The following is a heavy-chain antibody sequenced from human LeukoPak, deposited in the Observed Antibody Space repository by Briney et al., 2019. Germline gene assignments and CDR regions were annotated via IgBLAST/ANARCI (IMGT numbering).Heavy chain of an antibody. Sequence: SGGSLRLSCAASGFTFSSYSMNWVRQAPGKGLEWVSSISSSRNYIYYADSVKGRFTVSRDNSKNTLYLQMNSLRAEDTAVYYCARGGAIAVAGHFNYWGQGTLVTVSS. D-gene: IGHD6-19*01. CDR3: ARGGAIAVAGHFNY. J-gene: IGHJ4*02. V-gene: IGHV3-21*01. CDR1: GFTFSSYS. CDR2: ISSSRNYI.